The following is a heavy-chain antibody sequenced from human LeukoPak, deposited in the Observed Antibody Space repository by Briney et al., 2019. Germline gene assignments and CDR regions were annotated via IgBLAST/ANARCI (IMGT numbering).Heavy chain of an antibody. J-gene: IGHJ6*03. D-gene: IGHD4-17*01. CDR2: INHSGST. CDR1: GGSFSGYY. CDR3: ARDKLRCYMDV. V-gene: IGHV4-34*01. Sequence: PSETLSLTCAVYGGSFSGYYWGWIRQPPGKGLEWIGEINHSGSTNYNPSLKSRVTISVDTSKNQFSLKLSSVTAADTAVYYCARDKLRCYMDVWGKGTTVTVSS.